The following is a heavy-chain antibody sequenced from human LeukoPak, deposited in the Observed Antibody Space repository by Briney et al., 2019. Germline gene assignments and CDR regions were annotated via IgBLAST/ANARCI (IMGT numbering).Heavy chain of an antibody. J-gene: IGHJ5*02. V-gene: IGHV4-4*07. CDR1: GGSLSSYY. D-gene: IGHD3-22*01. CDR2: IYTSGST. CDR3: ARDRYYYDSSGYGLWFDP. Sequence: SETLSLTCTVSGGSLSSYYWSWIRQPAGKGLEWIGRIYTSGSTNYNPSLKSRVTMSVDTSKNQFSLKLRSVTAADTAVYYCARDRYYYDSSGYGLWFDPWGQGTLVTVSS.